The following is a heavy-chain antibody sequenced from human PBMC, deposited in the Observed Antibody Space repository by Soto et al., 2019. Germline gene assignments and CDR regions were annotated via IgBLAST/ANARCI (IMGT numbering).Heavy chain of an antibody. CDR1: GFTFSSYA. J-gene: IGHJ6*02. Sequence: GGSLRLSCAASGFTFSSYAMHWVRQAPGKGLEWVAVISYDGSNKYYADSVKGRFTISRDNAKNSLYLQMNSLRAEDTAVYYCARDRVRGIENYYYYYGMDVWGQGTTVTVSS. V-gene: IGHV3-30-3*01. D-gene: IGHD3-10*01. CDR3: ARDRVRGIENYYYYYGMDV. CDR2: ISYDGSNK.